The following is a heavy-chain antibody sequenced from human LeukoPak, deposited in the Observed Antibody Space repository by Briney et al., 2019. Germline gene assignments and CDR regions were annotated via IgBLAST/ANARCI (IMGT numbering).Heavy chain of an antibody. D-gene: IGHD3-10*01. V-gene: IGHV3-23*01. CDR2: IRANGDTT. Sequence: PGGSLRLSCAASGFTFSIYAMSWVRQAPGKGLEWVSGIRANGDTTYYADSVKGRLTISRDNFKNAVYLQMNSLRAEDTAVYYCWGYHYYGSGRDAFDIWGQGTLVTVSS. CDR3: WGYHYYGSGRDAFDI. J-gene: IGHJ3*02. CDR1: GFTFSIYA.